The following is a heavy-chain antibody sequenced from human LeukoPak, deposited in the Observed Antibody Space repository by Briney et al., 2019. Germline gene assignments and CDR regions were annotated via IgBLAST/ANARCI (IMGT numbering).Heavy chain of an antibody. V-gene: IGHV3-15*01. Sequence: GGSLRLSCAASGFTFSNAWMSWVRQAPGKGLEWVGRIKSKTDGGTTDYAAPVKGRFTISRDDSKNTLYLQMNSLKTEDTAVYYCTTLGPPYSSGWYRRDFDYWGQGTLVTVSS. CDR3: TTLGPPYSSGWYRRDFDY. CDR2: IKSKTDGGTT. J-gene: IGHJ4*02. CDR1: GFTFSNAW. D-gene: IGHD6-19*01.